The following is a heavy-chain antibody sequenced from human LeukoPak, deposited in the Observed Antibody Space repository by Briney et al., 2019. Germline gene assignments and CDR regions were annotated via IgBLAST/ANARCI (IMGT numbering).Heavy chain of an antibody. Sequence: GGSLRLSCAASGFTFSSYYMSWVRQAPGKGLEWVSGIYGGGNSYYADSVTGRFTISRDNSRNTLYLQMNSLRGEDTAVYYCARELTVGATIDYWGQGTLVTVSS. D-gene: IGHD1-26*01. CDR2: IYGGGNS. CDR1: GFTFSSYY. V-gene: IGHV3-66*02. CDR3: ARELTVGATIDY. J-gene: IGHJ4*02.